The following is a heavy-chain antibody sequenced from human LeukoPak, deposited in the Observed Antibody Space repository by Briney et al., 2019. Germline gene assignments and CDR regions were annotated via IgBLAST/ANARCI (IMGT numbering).Heavy chain of an antibody. V-gene: IGHV1-24*01. D-gene: IGHD1-26*01. CDR3: ATVGSGSYPGEYFQH. J-gene: IGHJ1*01. Sequence: ASVKVPCKVSGYTLTELSMHWVRQAPGKGLEWMGGFDPEDGETIYAQKFQGRVTMTEDTSTDTAYMELSSLRSEDTAVYYCATVGSGSYPGEYFQHWGQGTLVTVSS. CDR1: GYTLTELS. CDR2: FDPEDGET.